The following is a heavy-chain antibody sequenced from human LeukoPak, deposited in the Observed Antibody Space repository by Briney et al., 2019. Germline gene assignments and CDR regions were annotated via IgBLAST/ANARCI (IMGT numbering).Heavy chain of an antibody. V-gene: IGHV3-23*01. Sequence: GGSLRLSCAASGFTFSSYAMSWVRQAPGKGLEWVSAISGSGGSTYYADSVKGRFTISRDNSKNTLYLQMNSLRAEDTAVYYSAKDRRSIAVAGTRDYWGQGTLVTVSS. CDR3: AKDRRSIAVAGTRDY. CDR2: ISGSGGST. CDR1: GFTFSSYA. J-gene: IGHJ4*02. D-gene: IGHD6-19*01.